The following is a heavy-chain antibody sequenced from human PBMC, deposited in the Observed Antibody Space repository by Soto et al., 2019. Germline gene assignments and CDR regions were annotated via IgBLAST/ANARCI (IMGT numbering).Heavy chain of an antibody. CDR2: ITGSGGST. CDR3: AKHSSSWYYFDY. V-gene: IGHV3-23*01. CDR1: GFTFSSYA. Sequence: GSLRLSCAASGFTFSSYAMSWVRQAPGKGLEWVSTITGSGGSTYYADSVKGRFTISRDNSKNTLYVQMNSLRAEDTAVYYCAKHSSSWYYFDYWGQGTLVTVSS. J-gene: IGHJ4*02. D-gene: IGHD6-13*01.